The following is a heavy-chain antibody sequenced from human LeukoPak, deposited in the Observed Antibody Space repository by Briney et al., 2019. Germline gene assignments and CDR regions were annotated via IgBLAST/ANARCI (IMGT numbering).Heavy chain of an antibody. CDR2: INSDGSST. V-gene: IGHV3-74*01. Sequence: GGSLRLSCAASGFTFSTYWMHWVRQAPGKGLVWVSRINSDGSSTSYADSVRGRFSISRDNAKNTLYLQMNSLRAEDTAVYYCARGLSGYASSLGYWGQGTLVTVSA. D-gene: IGHD6-6*01. CDR3: ARGLSGYASSLGY. CDR1: GFTFSTYW. J-gene: IGHJ4*02.